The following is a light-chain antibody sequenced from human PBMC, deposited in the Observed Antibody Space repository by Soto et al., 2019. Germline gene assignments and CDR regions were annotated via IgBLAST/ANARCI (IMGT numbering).Light chain of an antibody. Sequence: SYELTQPPSVSVAPGKTARITCGGNNIGSKSVHWYQQKPGQAPVLVIYYDSDRPSGSPERFSGSNSGNTATLTISRVEAGEEADYYCQVWDSSSDHVVFGGGTKMTVL. CDR2: YDS. CDR3: QVWDSSSDHVV. CDR1: NIGSKS. J-gene: IGLJ2*01. V-gene: IGLV3-21*04.